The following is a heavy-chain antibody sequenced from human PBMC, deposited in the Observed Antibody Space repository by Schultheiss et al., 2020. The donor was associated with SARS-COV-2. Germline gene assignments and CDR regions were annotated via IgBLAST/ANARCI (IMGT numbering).Heavy chain of an antibody. D-gene: IGHD2-15*01. CDR1: GYTFTSYG. CDR3: ARDYGYCGEGTCYSDF. CDR2: ISAYNGHT. J-gene: IGHJ4*02. Sequence: ASVKVSCKASGYTFTSYGISWVRQAPGQGLEWMGWISAYNGHTSYAQKFQGRITMTTDTSARTAYMELRRLRSDDTAVYYCARDYGYCGEGTCYSDFWGQGTLVTVSS. V-gene: IGHV1-18*01.